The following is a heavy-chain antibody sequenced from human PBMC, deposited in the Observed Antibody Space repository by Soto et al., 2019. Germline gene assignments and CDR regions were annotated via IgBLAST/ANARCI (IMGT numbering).Heavy chain of an antibody. CDR3: ARTLYGDNVDY. D-gene: IGHD4-17*01. CDR1: GYTFSSYG. Sequence: ASVKVSCKASGYTFSSYGINWVRQAPGQGLEWMGWMSPYNGNTNYAQKLQGRVTMTRNTSRSTAYMALSSLRSEDTAVYFCARTLYGDNVDYWGQGTLVPVSS. V-gene: IGHV1-18*01. J-gene: IGHJ4*02. CDR2: MSPYNGNT.